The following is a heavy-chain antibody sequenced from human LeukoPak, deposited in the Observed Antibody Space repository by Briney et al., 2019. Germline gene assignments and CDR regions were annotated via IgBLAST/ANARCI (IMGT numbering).Heavy chain of an antibody. D-gene: IGHD2-2*01. V-gene: IGHV3-23*01. CDR1: GFTFSSYA. CDR3: AKPVVPAARLYYYYMDV. J-gene: IGHJ6*03. CDR2: ISGSGGST. Sequence: GGSLRLSCAASGFTFSSYAMSWVRQAPGKGLEWVSAISGSGGSTYYADSVKGRFTISRDNSKNTLYLQMNSLRAEDTAVYYCAKPVVPAARLYYYYMDVWGKGTTVTVSS.